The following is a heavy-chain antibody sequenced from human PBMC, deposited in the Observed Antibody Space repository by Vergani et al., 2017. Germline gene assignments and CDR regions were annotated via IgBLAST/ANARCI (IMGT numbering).Heavy chain of an antibody. CDR2: ISYDGSNK. V-gene: IGHV3-30*18. CDR3: AKQGRIQLWLLLVY. J-gene: IGHJ4*02. CDR1: GFTFSSYG. D-gene: IGHD5-18*01. Sequence: QVQLVESGGGVVQHGRSLRLSCAASGFTFSSYGMHWVRQAPGKGLEWVAVISYDGSNKYYADSVKGRFTISRDNSKNTLYLQMNSLRAEDTAVYYCAKQGRIQLWLLLVYWGQGTLVTVSS.